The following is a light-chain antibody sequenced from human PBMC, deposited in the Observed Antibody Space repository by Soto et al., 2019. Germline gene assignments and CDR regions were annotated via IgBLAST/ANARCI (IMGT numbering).Light chain of an antibody. J-gene: IGKJ5*01. CDR2: GAS. V-gene: IGKV3-20*01. CDR1: QSVRSKY. Sequence: EIVLTQSPGTLSLSPGERATLSCGASQSVRSKYLAWYQQRPGQAPRLLIYGASGRATGIPERFSGSGSGTDFILTISRLEPEDFAVYYCQQYGSSAITFGQGTRLEIK. CDR3: QQYGSSAIT.